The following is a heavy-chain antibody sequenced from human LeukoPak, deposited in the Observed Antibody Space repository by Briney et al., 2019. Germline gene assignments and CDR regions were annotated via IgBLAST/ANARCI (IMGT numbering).Heavy chain of an antibody. Sequence: GESLKISCKGSGYNFTSYWIGWVRQMPGKGLEWMGITYPGDSDTRYSPSFQGQVTISADKSISTAYLQWSSLKASDTAMYYCARLLRNIAAAVYYFDYWGQGTLVTVSS. CDR3: ARLLRNIAAAVYYFDY. J-gene: IGHJ4*02. V-gene: IGHV5-51*01. CDR1: GYNFTSYW. CDR2: TYPGDSDT. D-gene: IGHD6-13*01.